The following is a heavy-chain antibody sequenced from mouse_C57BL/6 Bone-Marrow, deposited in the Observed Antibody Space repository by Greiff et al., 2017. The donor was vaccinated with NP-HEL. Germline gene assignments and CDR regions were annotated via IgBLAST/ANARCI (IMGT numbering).Heavy chain of an antibody. CDR3: ARSRPGPDY. V-gene: IGHV1-64*01. D-gene: IGHD4-1*01. CDR1: GYTFTSYW. J-gene: IGHJ2*01. Sequence: QVQLQQPGAELVKPGASVKLSCKASGYTFTSYWMHWVKQRPGQGLEWIGMIPPNSGSTNYNEKFKSKATLTVDKSSSTAYIQLSSLTSEDSAVYYCARSRPGPDYWCQGTTLTVSS. CDR2: IPPNSGST.